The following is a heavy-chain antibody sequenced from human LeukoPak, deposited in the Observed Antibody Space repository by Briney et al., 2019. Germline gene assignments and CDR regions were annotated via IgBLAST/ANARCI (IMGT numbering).Heavy chain of an antibody. V-gene: IGHV1-18*01. D-gene: IGHD3-22*01. J-gene: IGHJ4*02. CDR1: GYTFTSYG. CDR2: ISAYNGNT. CDR3: AIAGLYYYDRSGYGAGSY. Sequence: ASVKVSCKASGYTFTSYGISWVRQAPGQGLEWMGWISAYNGNTNYAQKLQGRVTMTTDTSTSTAYMELRSLRSDDTAVYYCAIAGLYYYDRSGYGAGSYWGQRTLVTVSS.